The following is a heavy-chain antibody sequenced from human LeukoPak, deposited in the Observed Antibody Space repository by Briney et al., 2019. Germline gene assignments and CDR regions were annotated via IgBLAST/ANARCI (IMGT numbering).Heavy chain of an antibody. CDR1: GFPFASYV. CDR3: ARDHDWAFDL. CDR2: INHDAEMI. V-gene: IGHV3-48*02. D-gene: IGHD3-9*01. Sequence: GGSLRLSCEGSGFPFASYVMSWVRQAPGKGLEWIAYINHDAEMIFYPDFVKGRFTISRGNAKKSLYLQMNALRYEDTAIYYCARDHDWAFDLWGQGTLVTVSS. J-gene: IGHJ4*02.